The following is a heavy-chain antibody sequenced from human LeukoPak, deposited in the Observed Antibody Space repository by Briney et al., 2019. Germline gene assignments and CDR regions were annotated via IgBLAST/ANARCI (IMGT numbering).Heavy chain of an antibody. CDR2: ISGSGGTT. J-gene: IGHJ3*02. D-gene: IGHD6-19*01. Sequence: GGSLGLSCAASGFTFSSYAMSWVRQAPGKGLGWVSGISGSGGTTDYVDSVKGRFTISRDNSKNTLYLQMNSLRAEDTAVYYCAKVHSGWYDTFDIWGQGTMVIVSS. CDR3: AKVHSGWYDTFDI. V-gene: IGHV3-23*01. CDR1: GFTFSSYA.